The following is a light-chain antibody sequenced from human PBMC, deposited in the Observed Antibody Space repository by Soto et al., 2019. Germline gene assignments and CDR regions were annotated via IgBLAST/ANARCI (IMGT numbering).Light chain of an antibody. CDR2: GAS. CDR3: LQYGSTPRT. Sequence: EIVLTQSPGTLSLSPGERATLSCWASESVSNYLAWYQQKPGQAPRLLIYGASSRATGIPDRFSGSGSGTDFTLTISRLQPEDFAVYYCLQYGSTPRTFGQGTKVEI. CDR1: ESVSNY. J-gene: IGKJ1*01. V-gene: IGKV3-20*01.